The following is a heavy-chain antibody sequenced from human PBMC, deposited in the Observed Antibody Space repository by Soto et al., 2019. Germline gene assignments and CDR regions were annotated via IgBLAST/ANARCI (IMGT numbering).Heavy chain of an antibody. CDR1: GFTFSSYG. CDR3: ARGGYPRYDPFDI. J-gene: IGHJ3*02. CDR2: IWYDGSNK. D-gene: IGHD3-22*01. Sequence: QVQLVESGGGVVQPGRSLRLSCAASGFTFSSYGMHWVRQAPGKGLEWVAVIWYDGSNKYYADSVKGRFTISRDNTKNTLYLQLNGLRAGDTAVYYCARGGYPRYDPFDIWGQGTMVTVSS. V-gene: IGHV3-33*01.